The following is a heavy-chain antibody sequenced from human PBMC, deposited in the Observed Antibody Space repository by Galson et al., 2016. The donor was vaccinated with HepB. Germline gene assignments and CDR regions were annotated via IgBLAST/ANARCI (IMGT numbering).Heavy chain of an antibody. V-gene: IGHV3-23*01. D-gene: IGHD5-12*01. CDR2: ISSSGGDT. J-gene: IGHJ6*02. Sequence: SLRLSCAASGFTFSRYAMSWVRQAPGKGPEWVSTISSSGGDTYYADSVKGRFTISRDNSKNTLSLQKNNLRAEDTAVYYCAILIVATVGREVHSMDVWGQGTTVTVSS. CDR3: AILIVATVGREVHSMDV. CDR1: GFTFSRYA.